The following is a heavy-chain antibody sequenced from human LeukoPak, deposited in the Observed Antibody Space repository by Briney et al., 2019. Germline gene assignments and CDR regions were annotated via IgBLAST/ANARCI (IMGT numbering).Heavy chain of an antibody. CDR3: APTPPRRATPSSRFAP. CDR2: IIPILGIA. V-gene: IGHV1-69*02. CDR1: GGTFSSYT. J-gene: IGHJ5*02. Sequence: ASVKVSCKASGGTFSSYTISWVRQAPGQGLEWMGRIIPILGIANYAQKFQGRVTITADKSTSTAYMELSSLRSEDTALYYCAPTPPRRATPSSRFAPWGQGTLVTVSS.